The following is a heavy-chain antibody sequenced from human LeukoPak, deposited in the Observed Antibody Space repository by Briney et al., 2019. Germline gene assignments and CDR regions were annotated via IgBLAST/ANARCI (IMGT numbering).Heavy chain of an antibody. V-gene: IGHV3-23*01. Sequence: GGSLRLSCAASGFSFSNYAMSWVRQGPGKGLEWVSAIGGSIGSTFYTDSVKGRFTISRDNSKNTLYLQMNSLRAEDTAVYYCAKGAAAGNYYYYYMDVWGKGTTVTVSS. CDR3: AKGAAAGNYYYYYMDV. CDR1: GFSFSNYA. J-gene: IGHJ6*03. CDR2: IGGSIGST. D-gene: IGHD6-13*01.